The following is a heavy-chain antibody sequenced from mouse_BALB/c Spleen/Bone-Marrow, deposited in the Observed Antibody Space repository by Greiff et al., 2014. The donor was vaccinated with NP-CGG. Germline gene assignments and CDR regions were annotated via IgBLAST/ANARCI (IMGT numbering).Heavy chain of an antibody. Sequence: LQESGAELVKPGASVKLSCKASGYTFTSYYMYWVKQGPGQGLEWFGEINPSNGGTNFNEKFKNKATLTVDKSSSTAYMQLSSLTSEDSAVYYCSRGRRDALDYWGQGTSVTVSS. CDR2: INPSNGGT. V-gene: IGHV1S81*02. CDR1: GYTFTSYY. CDR3: SRGRRDALDY. J-gene: IGHJ4*01.